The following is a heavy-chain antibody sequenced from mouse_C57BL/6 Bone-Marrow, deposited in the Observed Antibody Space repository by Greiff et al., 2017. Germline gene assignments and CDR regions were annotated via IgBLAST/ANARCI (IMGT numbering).Heavy chain of an antibody. CDR1: GYTFTDYY. Sequence: QVQLQQSGAELVRPGASVKLSCKASGYTFTDYYINWVKQRPGQGLEWIARIYPGSGNTYYNEKFKGKATLTAEKSSSTAYMQLSSLTSEDSAVYFCARDDYYGNYGDYWGQGTTLTVSS. CDR2: IYPGSGNT. D-gene: IGHD2-1*01. V-gene: IGHV1-76*01. J-gene: IGHJ2*01. CDR3: ARDDYYGNYGDY.